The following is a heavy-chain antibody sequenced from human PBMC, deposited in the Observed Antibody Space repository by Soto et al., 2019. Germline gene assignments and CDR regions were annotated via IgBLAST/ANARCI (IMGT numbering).Heavy chain of an antibody. CDR2: ISCCGGST. Sequence: EVQLLESGGGVVQPGGSLRLSCVASGFTFKKFAMAWVRQAPGEGLEWVSGISCCGGSTSYADSVKGRFSIARDDSKNTLSLQMNSLRVEDTAQYYCAKADGEQWLVTLLDNWGQGTLVTVS. V-gene: IGHV3-23*01. CDR1: GFTFKKFA. J-gene: IGHJ4*02. D-gene: IGHD6-19*01. CDR3: AKADGEQWLVTLLDN.